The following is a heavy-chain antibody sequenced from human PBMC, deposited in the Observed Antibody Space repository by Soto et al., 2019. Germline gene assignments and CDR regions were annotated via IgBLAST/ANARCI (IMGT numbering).Heavy chain of an antibody. Sequence: QVQLVESGGGVVQPGRSLRLSCAASGFTFSSYAMHWVRQAPGKGLEWVAVISYDGSNKYYADSVKGRFTISRDNSKNTLYLQMNSLRAEDTAVYYCARGRWAGQWLGTDAFEIWGQGTMVTVSS. J-gene: IGHJ3*02. D-gene: IGHD6-19*01. CDR2: ISYDGSNK. V-gene: IGHV3-30-3*01. CDR3: ARGRWAGQWLGTDAFEI. CDR1: GFTFSSYA.